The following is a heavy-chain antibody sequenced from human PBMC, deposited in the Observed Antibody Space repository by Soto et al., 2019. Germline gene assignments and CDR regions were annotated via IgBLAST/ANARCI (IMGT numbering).Heavy chain of an antibody. CDR2: ISYDGSNK. J-gene: IGHJ4*02. Sequence: GGSLRLSCAASGFTFSSYAMHWVRQAPGKGLEWVAVISYDGSNKYYADSVKGRFTISRDNSKNTLYLQMNSLRAEDTAVYYCERDSPHYYDSSGHDYWGQGTLVTVYS. CDR3: ERDSPHYYDSSGHDY. V-gene: IGHV3-30-3*01. CDR1: GFTFSSYA. D-gene: IGHD3-22*01.